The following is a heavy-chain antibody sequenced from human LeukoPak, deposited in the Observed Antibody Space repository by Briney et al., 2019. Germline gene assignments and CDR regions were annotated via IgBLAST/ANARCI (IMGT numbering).Heavy chain of an antibody. Sequence: SETLSLTCTVSGGSLSSYYWSWIRQPPGKELEWIGYIYYSGSTNYNPSFKSRVTISLDTSKNQFSLKLSSVTAADTAVYFCARYSNAVAGARWFDHWGQGTLVTVSS. V-gene: IGHV4-59*01. CDR3: ARYSNAVAGARWFDH. CDR2: IYYSGST. CDR1: GGSLSSYY. D-gene: IGHD2-21*01. J-gene: IGHJ5*02.